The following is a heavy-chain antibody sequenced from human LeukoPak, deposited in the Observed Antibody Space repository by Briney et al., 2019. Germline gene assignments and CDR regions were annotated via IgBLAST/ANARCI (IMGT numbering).Heavy chain of an antibody. V-gene: IGHV1-69*04. CDR3: ARDATHSSSARSDY. D-gene: IGHD6-6*01. Sequence: VASVKVSCKASGGTFSSYAISWVRQAPGQGLEWMGRIIPILGIANYAQKFQGRVTITADKSTSTAYMELSSLRSEDTAVYYCARDATHSSSARSDYWGQGTLVTVSS. CDR1: GGTFSSYA. J-gene: IGHJ4*02. CDR2: IIPILGIA.